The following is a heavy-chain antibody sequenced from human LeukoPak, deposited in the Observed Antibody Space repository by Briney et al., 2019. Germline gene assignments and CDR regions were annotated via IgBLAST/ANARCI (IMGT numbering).Heavy chain of an antibody. CDR1: GGSITTSTYY. Sequence: PSETLSLTCTVSGGSITTSTYYWGWIRQPPGKGLEWIGSIYYTGSTYYNPSLKSRLTISVDTSKNQFSLRLSSVTVADTAVYYCARQGAFDAWGQGTLVTVSS. J-gene: IGHJ5*02. V-gene: IGHV4-39*01. D-gene: IGHD1-26*01. CDR2: IYYTGST. CDR3: ARQGAFDA.